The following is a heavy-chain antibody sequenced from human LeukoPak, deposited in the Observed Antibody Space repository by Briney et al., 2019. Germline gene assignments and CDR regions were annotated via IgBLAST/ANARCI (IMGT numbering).Heavy chain of an antibody. D-gene: IGHD1-26*01. J-gene: IGHJ4*02. V-gene: IGHV4-59*08. CDR1: GGSISSYY. CDR3: ARREGATESGFFDY. Sequence: KPSETLSLTCTVSGGSISSYYWSWIRQPPGKGLEWIGYIYYSGSTNYNPSLKSRVTISVDTSKNQFSLKLSSVTAADTAVYYCARREGATESGFFDYWGQGTLVTVSS. CDR2: IYYSGST.